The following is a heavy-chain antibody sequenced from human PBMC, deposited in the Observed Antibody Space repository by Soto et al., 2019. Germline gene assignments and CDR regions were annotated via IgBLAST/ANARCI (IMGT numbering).Heavy chain of an antibody. J-gene: IGHJ4*02. D-gene: IGHD3-10*01. CDR2: IIPIFGTA. CDR3: ARVDGSGSYSKYYFDY. Sequence: SVKVSCKASGGTFSSYAISWVRQAPGQGLEWMGGIIPIFGTANYAQKFQGRVTITADESTSTAYMELSSLRSEDTAVYYCARVDGSGSYSKYYFDYWGQGTLVTVSS. V-gene: IGHV1-69*13. CDR1: GGTFSSYA.